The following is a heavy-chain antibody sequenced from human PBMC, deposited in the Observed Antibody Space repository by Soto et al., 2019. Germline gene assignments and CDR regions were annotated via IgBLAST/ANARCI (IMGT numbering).Heavy chain of an antibody. D-gene: IGHD2-15*01. CDR3: AGYRGNNPLHLEGYYYYGMDV. CDR1: GGTFSSYA. Sequence: QVQLVQSGAEVKKPGSSVKVSCKASGGTFSSYAISWVRQAPGQGLEWMGGIIPIFGTANYAQKFQGRVTITVDQSTCTAIMELSSLRSDDTAVYYCAGYRGNNPLHLEGYYYYGMDVWGQGTTVTVSS. CDR2: IIPIFGTA. J-gene: IGHJ6*02. V-gene: IGHV1-69*12.